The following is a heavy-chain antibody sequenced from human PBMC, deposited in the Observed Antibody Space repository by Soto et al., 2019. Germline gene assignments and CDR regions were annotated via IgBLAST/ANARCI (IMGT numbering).Heavy chain of an antibody. V-gene: IGHV4-31*03. Sequence: QVQLQESGPGLVKPSQTLSLTCTVSGDSITSGYYWSWFRQFPGKGLEWIGYIYYSGNTYYNPSLKSRVSISLDTSKSQFSLQLDSVTAADTAVYYCARDAPVALGVPNSIDVWGQGTTVTVSS. CDR3: ARDAPVALGVPNSIDV. J-gene: IGHJ6*02. D-gene: IGHD3-3*02. CDR2: IYYSGNT. CDR1: GDSITSGYY.